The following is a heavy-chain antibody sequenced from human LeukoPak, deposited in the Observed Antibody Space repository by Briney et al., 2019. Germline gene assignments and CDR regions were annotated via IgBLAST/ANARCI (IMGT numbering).Heavy chain of an antibody. V-gene: IGHV3-30-3*01. CDR1: GFTFSSYA. J-gene: IGHJ4*02. CDR2: ISYDGSNK. CDR3: ARDRPQYCSSVNCYVFDC. D-gene: IGHD2-2*01. Sequence: PGRSLRLSCAASGFTFSSYAMHWVRQAPGKGLEGVAVISYDGSNKYYADSVKGRFTISRDNSKNTLYLQMNSLRAEDTALYYCARDRPQYCSSVNCYVFDCWGQGTLVTVSS.